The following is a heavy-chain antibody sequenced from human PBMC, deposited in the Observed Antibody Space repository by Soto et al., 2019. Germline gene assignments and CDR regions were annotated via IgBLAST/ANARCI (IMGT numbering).Heavy chain of an antibody. J-gene: IGHJ4*02. CDR1: GGSFSGYY. Sequence: ETLSLTCAVYGGSFSGYYWTWIRQSPEKGLEWIGEVNHSGTTYYNPSLKTRVTISVHTPKNQFSLKMSSVTAADTAVYYCARGIGYCSSTNCYSSRRLRFDSWGQGTLVTVSS. CDR2: VNHSGTT. V-gene: IGHV4-34*01. CDR3: ARGIGYCSSTNCYSSRRLRFDS. D-gene: IGHD2-2*01.